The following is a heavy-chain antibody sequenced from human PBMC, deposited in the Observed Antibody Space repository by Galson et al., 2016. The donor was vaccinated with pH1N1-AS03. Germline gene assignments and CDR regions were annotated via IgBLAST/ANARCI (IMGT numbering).Heavy chain of an antibody. CDR2: IHPNDGVT. CDR1: GYIFTGFY. CDR3: ARDPRGPCSSATCATTYYFGMDV. Sequence: SVKVSCKASGYIFTGFYVHWVRQAPGQGLEWMGWIHPNDGVTNYAQNFQAWVTMTGDTSISTAYLELYGLKSDDTAVYYCARDPRGPCSSATCATTYYFGMDVWGQGTTVIVSS. J-gene: IGHJ6*02. D-gene: IGHD2/OR15-2a*01. V-gene: IGHV1-2*04.